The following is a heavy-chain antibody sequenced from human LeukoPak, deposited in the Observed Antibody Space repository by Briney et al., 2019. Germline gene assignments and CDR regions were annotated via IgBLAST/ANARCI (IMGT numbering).Heavy chain of an antibody. J-gene: IGHJ4*02. V-gene: IGHV4-4*09. CDR1: GGPISSYY. CDR2: IYTSGST. CDR3: ARSLLYYFDY. Sequence: SETLSLTCTVSGGPISSYYWSWIRQPPGKGLEWIGYIYTSGSTNYNPSLKSRVTISVDTSKNQFSLKLSSVTAADTAVYYCARSLLYYFDYWGQGTLVTVSS.